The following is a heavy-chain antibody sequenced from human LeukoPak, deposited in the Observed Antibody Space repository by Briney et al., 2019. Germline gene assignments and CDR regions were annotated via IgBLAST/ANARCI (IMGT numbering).Heavy chain of an antibody. V-gene: IGHV3-23*01. CDR2: ISGGGDST. CDR1: GFTFSSYA. Sequence: PGGSLRLSCAASGFTFSSYAMSWVRQAPGKGLEWVSAISGGGDSTYYADSVKGRFTISRDNSKNTLYLQLNSLRAEDAAVYFCAKTDAYGGNSRCFDHWGQGTLVTVSS. D-gene: IGHD4-23*01. J-gene: IGHJ4*02. CDR3: AKTDAYGGNSRCFDH.